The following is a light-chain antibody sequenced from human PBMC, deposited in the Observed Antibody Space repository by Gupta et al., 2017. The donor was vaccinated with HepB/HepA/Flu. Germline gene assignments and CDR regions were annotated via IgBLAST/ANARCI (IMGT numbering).Light chain of an antibody. CDR2: KVS. CDR3: MQASHWSLT. Sequence: DVEMTQSPLSLPVTLGQPASISCRSSQGLVYSDVNTYLSWFQQRPGQSPRRLIYKVSDRESGVPDRFSGSGSGNGYTLRISRLDADDFGIYYCMQASHWSLTFGGGTKVEIK. CDR1: QGLVYSDVNTY. V-gene: IGKV2-30*01. J-gene: IGKJ4*01.